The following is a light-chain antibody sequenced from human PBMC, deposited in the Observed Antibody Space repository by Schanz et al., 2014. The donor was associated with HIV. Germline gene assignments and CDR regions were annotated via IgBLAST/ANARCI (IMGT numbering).Light chain of an antibody. V-gene: IGLV2-11*01. CDR2: EVS. J-gene: IGLJ1*01. CDR3: CSYSRVGTPHYV. CDR1: SSDVGGYNY. Sequence: QSALTQPRSVSGSPGQSVAISCTGTSSDVGGYNYVSWYQQHPGKAPKIMIYEVSKRPSGVSHRFSGSKSGNTASLTISGLQAEDEGDYYCCSYSRVGTPHYVFGTGTKLTVL.